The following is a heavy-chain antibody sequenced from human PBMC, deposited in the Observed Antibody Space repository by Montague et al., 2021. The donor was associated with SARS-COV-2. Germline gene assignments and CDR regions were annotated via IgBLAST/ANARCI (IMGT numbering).Heavy chain of an antibody. CDR2: IYYTGIT. Sequence: SDTLSLTCSISGGSTTSYHWSWIRQPPGKGLEYIGHIYYTGITTYSPSLGSRVTISLDASKNQFSLMLSSVTAADTAVYYCARLTTVASKGGYFFDYWGQGALATVSS. CDR3: ARLTTVASKGGYFFDY. D-gene: IGHD4-23*01. V-gene: IGHV4-59*07. J-gene: IGHJ4*02. CDR1: GGSTTSYH.